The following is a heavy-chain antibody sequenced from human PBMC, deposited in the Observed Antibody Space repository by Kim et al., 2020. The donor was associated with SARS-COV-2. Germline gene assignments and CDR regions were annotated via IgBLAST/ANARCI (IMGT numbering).Heavy chain of an antibody. CDR2: ISWNSGSI. CDR1: GFTFDDYA. V-gene: IGHV3-9*01. Sequence: GGSLRLSCAASGFTFDDYAMHWVRQAPGKGLEWVSGISWNSGSIGYADSVKGRFTISRDNAKNSLYLQMNSLRAEDTALYYCAKDPIHDSSGYYDYWGQGTLVTVSS. CDR3: AKDPIHDSSGYYDY. D-gene: IGHD3-22*01. J-gene: IGHJ4*02.